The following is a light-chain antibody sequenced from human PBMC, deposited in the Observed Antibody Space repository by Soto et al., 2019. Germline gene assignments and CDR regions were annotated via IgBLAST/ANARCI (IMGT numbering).Light chain of an antibody. CDR3: QQSYSTPFT. V-gene: IGKV1-39*01. CDR2: AAS. CDR1: QDISNY. Sequence: IPMTHSPSSLSASLLYRLIIKFRSSQDISNYLAWYQQKTGKIPKLLIYAASSLQSGVPSRFSGSGSGTDFTLTISSLQPEDFATYYCQQSYSTPFTFGPGTKVDNK. J-gene: IGKJ3*01.